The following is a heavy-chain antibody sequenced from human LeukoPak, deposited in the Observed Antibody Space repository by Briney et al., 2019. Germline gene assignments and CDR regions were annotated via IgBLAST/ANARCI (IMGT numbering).Heavy chain of an antibody. V-gene: IGHV1-69*04. D-gene: IGHD5-18*01. J-gene: IGHJ4*02. CDR2: IIPILGIA. Sequence: GASVKVPCKASGGTFSSYAISWVRQAPGQGLEWMGRIIPILGIANYAQKFQGRVTITADKSTSTAYMELSSLRSEDTAVYYCARDVDTAMVTSERPSRTLDYWGQGTLVTVSS. CDR3: ARDVDTAMVTSERPSRTLDY. CDR1: GGTFSSYA.